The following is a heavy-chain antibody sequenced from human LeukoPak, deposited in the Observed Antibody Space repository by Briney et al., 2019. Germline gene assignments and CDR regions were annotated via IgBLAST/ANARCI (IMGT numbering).Heavy chain of an antibody. D-gene: IGHD5-18*01. Sequence: SETLSLTCTVSGGSISSGGYYWSWIRQPPGKGLEWIGYIYHSGSTYYNPSLKSRVTISVDTSKNQFSLKLSSVTAADTAVYYCARAQGGTAMVPYYFDYWGQGTLVTVSS. CDR1: GGSISSGGYY. CDR2: IYHSGST. J-gene: IGHJ4*02. CDR3: ARAQGGTAMVPYYFDY. V-gene: IGHV4-30-2*01.